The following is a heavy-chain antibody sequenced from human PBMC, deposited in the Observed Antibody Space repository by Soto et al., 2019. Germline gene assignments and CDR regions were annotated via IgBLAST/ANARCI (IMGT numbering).Heavy chain of an antibody. CDR3: AISVRGLDESYGMDV. Sequence: GASVKVSCKASGYTFTGYYMHWVRQSPGQGLEWMGWINPNSGGTNYAQKFQGRVTMTRDTSISTAYMELSRLRSDDTAVYYCAISVRGLDESYGMDVWGQGTTVTVSS. J-gene: IGHJ6*02. CDR1: GYTFTGYY. D-gene: IGHD3-10*01. V-gene: IGHV1-2*02. CDR2: INPNSGGT.